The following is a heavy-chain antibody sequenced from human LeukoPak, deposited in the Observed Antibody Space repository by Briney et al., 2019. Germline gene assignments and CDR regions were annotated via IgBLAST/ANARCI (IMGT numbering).Heavy chain of an antibody. D-gene: IGHD6-19*01. J-gene: IGHJ4*02. CDR3: AKGSSGSDFDY. CDR2: ISDTGGST. Sequence: PGGSLRLSCAASGFTFSSYVMNWVRQAPGKGLECVSAISDTGGSTYYADSVRGRFTISRDNSKNTLYLQMNSLRAEDTAVYYCAKGSSGSDFDYWGQGTLVTVSS. CDR1: GFTFSSYV. V-gene: IGHV3-23*01.